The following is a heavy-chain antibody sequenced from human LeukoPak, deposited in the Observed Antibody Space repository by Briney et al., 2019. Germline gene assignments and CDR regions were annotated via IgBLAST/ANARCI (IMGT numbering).Heavy chain of an antibody. J-gene: IGHJ3*02. CDR2: IKQDGSEK. D-gene: IGHD3-3*01. V-gene: IGHV3-7*01. Sequence: GGSLRLSCAASGFTFSSYWMSWVRQAPGKGLEWVANIKQDGSEKYYVDSVKGRFTISRDNAKNSLYLQMNSLRAEDTAVYYCAREKVSYDFWSGRNAFDIWGQGTMVTVSS. CDR3: AREKVSYDFWSGRNAFDI. CDR1: GFTFSSYW.